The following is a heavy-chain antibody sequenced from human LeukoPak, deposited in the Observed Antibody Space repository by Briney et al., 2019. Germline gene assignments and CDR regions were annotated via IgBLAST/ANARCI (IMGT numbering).Heavy chain of an antibody. V-gene: IGHV3-48*04. CDR3: AKRSAESSGYFDS. D-gene: IGHD6-19*01. CDR1: GFAFSSYS. J-gene: IGHJ4*02. CDR2: ISSSSSTI. Sequence: GGSLRLSCAASGFAFSSYSMNWVRQAPGKGLEWVSYISSSSSTIYYADSVKGRFTISRDNAKNSLYLQMNSLRADDTAIYYCAKRSAESSGYFDSWGQGTLVTVSS.